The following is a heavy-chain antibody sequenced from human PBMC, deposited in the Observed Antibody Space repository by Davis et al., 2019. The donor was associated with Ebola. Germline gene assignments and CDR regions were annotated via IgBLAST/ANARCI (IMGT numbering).Heavy chain of an antibody. D-gene: IGHD3-3*01. Sequence: PGGSLRLSCAASGFTFSSYAMSWVRQAPGKGLEWVSAISGSGGSTYYADSVKGRFTISRDNSKNTLYLQMNSLRAEDTAVYYCAKSGLSFGVVKYHYGMDVWGKGTTVTVSS. J-gene: IGHJ6*04. V-gene: IGHV3-23*01. CDR2: ISGSGGST. CDR1: GFTFSSYA. CDR3: AKSGLSFGVVKYHYGMDV.